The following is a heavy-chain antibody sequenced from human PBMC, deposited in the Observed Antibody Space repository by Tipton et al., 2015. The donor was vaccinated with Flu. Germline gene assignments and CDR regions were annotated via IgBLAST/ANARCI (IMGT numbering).Heavy chain of an antibody. CDR2: VNPFFGPP. Sequence: QLVQSGAEVKKPGSSVRVSCKASGGTFDTYSIAWVRQAPGQGLEWMGGVNPFFGPPQYAQKFQDRVTITADKRTTAYMELSSLTSDDTAVYYCARGPSTLLEKLYMDVWGKGTTVTVSS. J-gene: IGHJ6*03. CDR3: ARGPSTLLEKLYMDV. V-gene: IGHV1-69*06. CDR1: GGTFDTYS. D-gene: IGHD1/OR15-1a*01.